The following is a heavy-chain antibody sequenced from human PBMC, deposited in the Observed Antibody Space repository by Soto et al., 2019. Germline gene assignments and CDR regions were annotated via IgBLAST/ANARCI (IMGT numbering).Heavy chain of an antibody. Sequence: PGGSLRLSCAASGFTFDDYAMHWVRQAPGKGLEWVSGISWNSGSIGYADSVKGRFTISRDNAKNSLYLQMNSLRAEDTALYYCAKDMRYYYDSSGKKGVLGMDVWGQGTTVTVSS. CDR1: GFTFDDYA. V-gene: IGHV3-9*01. J-gene: IGHJ6*02. D-gene: IGHD3-22*01. CDR2: ISWNSGSI. CDR3: AKDMRYYYDSSGKKGVLGMDV.